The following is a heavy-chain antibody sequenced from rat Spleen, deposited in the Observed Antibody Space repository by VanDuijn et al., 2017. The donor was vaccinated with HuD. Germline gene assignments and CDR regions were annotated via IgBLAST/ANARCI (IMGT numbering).Heavy chain of an antibody. CDR3: ARQYYGYTD. CDR2: ITHIGGTS. D-gene: IGHD1-9*01. CDR1: GFTFSDYN. J-gene: IGHJ3*01. Sequence: EVQLVESGGGLVQPGRSMKVSCVASGFTFSDYNMAWVRQAPGKGLEWVATITHIGGTSYYPDSVKGRFTISREDGRSTLYLQMNSLRSEDTASFYCARQYYGYTDWGQGTLVSVSS. V-gene: IGHV5-22*01.